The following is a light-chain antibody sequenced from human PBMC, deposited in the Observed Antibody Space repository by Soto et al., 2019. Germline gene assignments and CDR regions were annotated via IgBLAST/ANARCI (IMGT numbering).Light chain of an antibody. CDR2: WAS. V-gene: IGKV4-1*01. J-gene: IGKJ2*01. CDR3: QQYYSSPPT. Sequence: DIVMTQSPDSLAVSLGERATINCKSSQSLLRSSNNKNYLAWYQHKPGQPPKLLIYWASTRESGGPDRFSGSGSGTDFTLTISSLQAEDVAVYYCQQYYSSPPTFGQGTKLEIK. CDR1: QSLLRSSNNKNY.